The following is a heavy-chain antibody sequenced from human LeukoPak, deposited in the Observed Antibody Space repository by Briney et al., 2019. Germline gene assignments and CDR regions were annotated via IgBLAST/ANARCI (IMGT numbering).Heavy chain of an antibody. CDR2: IYYSGSN. J-gene: IGHJ3*02. CDR3: ASSSFRGGAFDI. Sequence: SETLSLTCTVSGGSISSYYWSWIRQPAGKGLEWIGYIYYSGSNNYNPSLKSTVTISVATSKNQFSLKLTSVAAAYTAVYYCASSSFRGGAFDIWGQGTMVTVSS. V-gene: IGHV4-59*01. D-gene: IGHD6-6*01. CDR1: GGSISSYY.